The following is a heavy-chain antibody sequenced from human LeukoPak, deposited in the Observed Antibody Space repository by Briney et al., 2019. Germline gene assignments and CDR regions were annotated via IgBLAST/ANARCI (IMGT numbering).Heavy chain of an antibody. Sequence: ASVKVSCKASGYTFTGYYMHWVRQAPGQGLEWMGWINPNSGGTNYAQKFQGWVTMTRDTSISTAYMELSSLKSEDTAVYYCARGTPSGWLGAVYWGQGTLVTVSP. CDR2: INPNSGGT. D-gene: IGHD6-19*01. J-gene: IGHJ4*02. CDR3: ARGTPSGWLGAVY. CDR1: GYTFTGYY. V-gene: IGHV1-2*04.